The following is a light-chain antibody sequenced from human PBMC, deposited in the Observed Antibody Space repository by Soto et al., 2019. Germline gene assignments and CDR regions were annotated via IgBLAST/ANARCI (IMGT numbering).Light chain of an antibody. J-gene: IGKJ1*01. Sequence: EIVLTQSPGTLSLSPGERATLSCRASKSVSSSYLAWYQQKLGQAPRLLIYGASSRATGIPDRFSGSGSGTDFTLTISRLEPEDFAVYYCQQYGSSPRTFGQGTKVDIK. CDR1: KSVSSSY. CDR2: GAS. V-gene: IGKV3-20*01. CDR3: QQYGSSPRT.